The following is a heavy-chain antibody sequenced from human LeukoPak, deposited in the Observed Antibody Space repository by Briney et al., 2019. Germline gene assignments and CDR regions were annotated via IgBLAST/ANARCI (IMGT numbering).Heavy chain of an antibody. CDR3: ARHALGHSSTLYYMDV. J-gene: IGHJ6*03. CDR2: IYHSGST. Sequence: PSETLSLTCTVSGGSISSGGYYWSWIRQPPGKGLEWIGYIYHSGSTYYNPSLKSRVTISVDTSKNQFSLKLSSVTAADTAVYYCARHALGHSSTLYYMDVWGKGTTVTVSS. D-gene: IGHD6-13*01. V-gene: IGHV4-30-2*02. CDR1: GGSISSGGYY.